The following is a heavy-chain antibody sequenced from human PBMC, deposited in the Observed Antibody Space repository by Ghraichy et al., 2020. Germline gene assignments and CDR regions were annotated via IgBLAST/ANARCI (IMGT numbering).Heavy chain of an antibody. Sequence: SETLSLTCTVSGGSISSSSYYWGWIRQPPGKGLEWIGSIYYSGSTYYNPSLKSRVTISVDTSKNQFSLKLSSVTAADTAVYYCARLGGWIQLPFDIWGQGTMVTVSS. V-gene: IGHV4-39*01. CDR1: GGSISSSSYY. J-gene: IGHJ3*02. CDR2: IYYSGST. CDR3: ARLGGWIQLPFDI. D-gene: IGHD5-18*01.